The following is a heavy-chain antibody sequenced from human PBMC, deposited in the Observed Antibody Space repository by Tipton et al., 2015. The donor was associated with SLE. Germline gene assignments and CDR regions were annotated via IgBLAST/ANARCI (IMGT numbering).Heavy chain of an antibody. CDR3: ARGAPFDY. CDR2: IYHSGST. V-gene: IGHV4-30-2*01. Sequence: TLSLTCAVSGGSISSGGYSWSWIWQPPEKGLAWIGSIYHSGSTYYNPSLKSRVTITVDRSKNQVSLKLSSVTAADPAVYYCARGAPFDYWGQGTLVTVSS. CDR1: GGSISSGGYS. J-gene: IGHJ4*02.